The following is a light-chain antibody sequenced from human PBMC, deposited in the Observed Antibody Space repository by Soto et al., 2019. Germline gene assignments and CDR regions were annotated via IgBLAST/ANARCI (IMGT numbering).Light chain of an antibody. J-gene: IGLJ1*01. Sequence: QSALTQPASVSGSPGQSITISCTGISSDVGGYNYVSWYQQQPGKAPKFMIYDVTNRPSGVSNRFSGSKSGNTASLTISGLQAEDEADYYCCSYTTSNTRQIVFGTGTKVTVL. V-gene: IGLV2-14*01. CDR1: SSDVGGYNY. CDR2: DVT. CDR3: CSYTTSNTRQIV.